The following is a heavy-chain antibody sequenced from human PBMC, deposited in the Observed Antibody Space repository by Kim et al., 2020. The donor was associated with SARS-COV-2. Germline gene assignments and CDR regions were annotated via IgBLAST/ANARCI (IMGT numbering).Heavy chain of an antibody. Sequence: GESLKISCKGSGYSFTSYWISWVRQMPGKGLEWMGRIDPSDSYTNYSPSFQGHVTISADKSISTAYLQWSSLKASDTAMYYCATLYYYGSGSYFWSGYFDLWGRGTLVTVSS. V-gene: IGHV5-10-1*01. D-gene: IGHD3-10*01. CDR3: ATLYYYGSGSYFWSGYFDL. CDR1: GYSFTSYW. J-gene: IGHJ2*01. CDR2: IDPSDSYT.